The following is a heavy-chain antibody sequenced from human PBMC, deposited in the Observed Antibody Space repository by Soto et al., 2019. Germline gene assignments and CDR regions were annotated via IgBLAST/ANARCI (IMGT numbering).Heavy chain of an antibody. V-gene: IGHV1-3*01. D-gene: IGHD6-6*01. CDR1: GYTFTSYA. Sequence: ASVKVSCKASGYTFTSYAMHWVRQAPGQRFEWMGWINAGNGNTKYSQKFQGRVTITRDTSASTAYMELSSLRSEDTAVYYCARDLGSSAGDYMDVWGKGTTVTVSS. CDR2: INAGNGNT. CDR3: ARDLGSSAGDYMDV. J-gene: IGHJ6*03.